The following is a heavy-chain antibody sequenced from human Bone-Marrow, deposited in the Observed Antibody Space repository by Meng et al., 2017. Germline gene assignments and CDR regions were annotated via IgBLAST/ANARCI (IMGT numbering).Heavy chain of an antibody. V-gene: IGHV4-38-2*02. CDR2: IYRGGNT. Sequence: SETLSLTCTVSGYSLNTDYYWGWIRQSPGKGLEWIGSIYRGGNTYYNPSLKSRVSISVDTSKNQFSLNLTSVTATDTAVYYCAGLFYYFDYWGQGTLVTVSS. D-gene: IGHD3-9*01. CDR3: AGLFYYFDY. J-gene: IGHJ4*02. CDR1: GYSLNTDYY.